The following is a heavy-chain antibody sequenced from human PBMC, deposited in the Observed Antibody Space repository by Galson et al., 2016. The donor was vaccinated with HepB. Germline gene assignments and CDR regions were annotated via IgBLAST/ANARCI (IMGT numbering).Heavy chain of an antibody. V-gene: IGHV3-33*01. D-gene: IGHD3-22*01. J-gene: IGHJ4*02. CDR2: IWYDGSNK. CDR1: GFTFSRFG. Sequence: SLRLSCAPSGFTFSRFGMHWVRQAPGKGLEWVAAIWYDGSNKYYADSVKGRFAISRDNRKNTLYLQIDSLRAENTAVYFCARAPTFDYDVSGYYPYYFDYWGQGTLVTVSS. CDR3: ARAPTFDYDVSGYYPYYFDY.